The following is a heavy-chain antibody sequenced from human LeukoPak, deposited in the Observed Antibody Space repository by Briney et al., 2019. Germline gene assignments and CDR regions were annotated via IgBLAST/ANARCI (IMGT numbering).Heavy chain of an antibody. D-gene: IGHD6-6*01. CDR2: LNPSSGGT. V-gene: IGHV1-46*01. Sequence: ASVKVSCKASGYTFSNYDMHWVRQAPGQGFEWMGILNPSSGGTTYAQKFQGRVTMTRDTSTRTVYMELNSLRSEDTAVYYCAKESHSSSSDWFDPWGQGTLVTVSS. J-gene: IGHJ5*02. CDR3: AKESHSSSSDWFDP. CDR1: GYTFSNYD.